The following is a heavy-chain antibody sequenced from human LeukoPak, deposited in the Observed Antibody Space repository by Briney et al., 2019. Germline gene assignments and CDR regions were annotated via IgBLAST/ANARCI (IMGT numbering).Heavy chain of an antibody. J-gene: IGHJ4*02. CDR1: GGSFSHYY. Sequence: SETLSLTCAVYGGSFSHYYWSWIRQPPGKGLEWIGEINHSGRTNYNPSLKSRVTISVDTSKNQFSLKLSSVTAADTAVYYCARGDYYDSSGYGFDYWGQGTLVTVSS. V-gene: IGHV4-34*01. CDR3: ARGDYYDSSGYGFDY. D-gene: IGHD3-22*01. CDR2: INHSGRT.